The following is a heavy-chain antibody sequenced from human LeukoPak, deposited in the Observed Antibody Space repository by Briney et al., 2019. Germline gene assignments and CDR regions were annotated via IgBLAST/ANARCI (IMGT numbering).Heavy chain of an antibody. CDR1: GFTFSSYS. V-gene: IGHV3-21*01. Sequence: GGSLRLSCAASGFTFSSYSMNWVRQAPGKGLEWVSSISSSSSYIYYADSVKGRFTISRDNAKNSLYLQMNSLRAEDTAVYYCARDEDSSGYCDYWGQGTLVTVSS. CDR3: ARDEDSSGYCDY. CDR2: ISSSSSYI. D-gene: IGHD3-22*01. J-gene: IGHJ4*02.